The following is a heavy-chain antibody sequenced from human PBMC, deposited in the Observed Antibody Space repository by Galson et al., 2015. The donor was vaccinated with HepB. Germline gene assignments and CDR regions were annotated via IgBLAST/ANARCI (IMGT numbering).Heavy chain of an antibody. Sequence: SVKVSCKVSGYTLTELSMHWVRQAPGKGLEWMGGFDPEDGETIYAQKFQGRVTMTEDTSTDTAYMELSSLRSEDTAVYYCATQWAAGGRAEYFQHWGQGTLVTVSS. D-gene: IGHD6-13*01. CDR1: GYTLTELS. CDR3: ATQWAAGGRAEYFQH. J-gene: IGHJ1*01. V-gene: IGHV1-24*01. CDR2: FDPEDGET.